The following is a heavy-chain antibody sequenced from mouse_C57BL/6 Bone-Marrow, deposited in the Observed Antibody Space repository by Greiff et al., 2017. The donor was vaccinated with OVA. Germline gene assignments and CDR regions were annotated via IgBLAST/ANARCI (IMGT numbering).Heavy chain of an antibody. J-gene: IGHJ4*01. CDR3: ALIYDGYWDYAMDY. D-gene: IGHD2-3*01. CDR2: IWGDGST. Sequence: QVQLQQSGPGLVAPSQSLPITCTASGFSLTSYGVSWVRQPPGKGLEWLGVIWGDGSTNYHSALISRLSISKDNSKSQVFLKLNSLQTDDTATYYCALIYDGYWDYAMDYWGQGTSVTVSS. V-gene: IGHV2-3*01. CDR1: GFSLTSYG.